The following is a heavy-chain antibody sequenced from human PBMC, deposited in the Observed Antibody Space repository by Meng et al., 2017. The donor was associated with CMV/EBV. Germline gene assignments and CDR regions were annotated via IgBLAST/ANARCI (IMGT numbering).Heavy chain of an antibody. Sequence: GESLKISCAASGFTFSDYYMSWIRQAPGKGLEWVSVIYSGGSTYYADSVKGRFTISRDNSKNTLYLQMNSLRAEDTAVYYCARDHVRAGYYYYGMDVWGQGTTVTVSS. CDR3: ARDHVRAGYYYYGMDV. V-gene: IGHV3-66*02. J-gene: IGHJ6*02. D-gene: IGHD1-14*01. CDR1: GFTFSDYY. CDR2: IYSGGST.